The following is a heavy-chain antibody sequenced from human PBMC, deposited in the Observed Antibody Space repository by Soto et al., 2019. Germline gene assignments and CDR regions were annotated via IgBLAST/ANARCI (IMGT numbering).Heavy chain of an antibody. V-gene: IGHV1-69*08. CDR2: IIPILGIA. J-gene: IGHJ4*02. Sequence: QVQLVQSGAEVKKPGSSVKVSCKASGGTFSSYTISWVRQAPGQGLEWMGRIIPILGIANYAQKFQGRVTITADKSTSTAYMELSSLRSEDTAVYYCAIDQEGCSGGSCYVFGYWGQGTLVTVSS. CDR3: AIDQEGCSGGSCYVFGY. CDR1: GGTFSSYT. D-gene: IGHD2-15*01.